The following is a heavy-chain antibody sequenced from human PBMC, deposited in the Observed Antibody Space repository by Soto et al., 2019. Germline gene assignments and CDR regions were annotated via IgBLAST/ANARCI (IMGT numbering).Heavy chain of an antibody. D-gene: IGHD2-21*01. V-gene: IGHV1-46*01. Sequence: QVQLVPSGAEVKKPGASVKVSCKASGYTFTSYYMHWGRQAPGQGLEWMGIINPSGGSTSYAQKFQGRVTMTRDTSTSTVYMELSSLRSEDTAVYYCARVGAGDCYNLGADYWGQGTLVTVSS. CDR2: INPSGGST. CDR3: ARVGAGDCYNLGADY. CDR1: GYTFTSYY. J-gene: IGHJ4*02.